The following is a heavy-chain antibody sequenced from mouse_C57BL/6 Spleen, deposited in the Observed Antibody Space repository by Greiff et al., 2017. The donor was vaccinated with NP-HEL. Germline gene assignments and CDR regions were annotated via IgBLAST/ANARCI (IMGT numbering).Heavy chain of an antibody. Sequence: EVKLQESGPGLVKPSQSLSLTCSVTGYSITSGYYWNWIRQFPGNKLEWMGYISYDGSNNYNPSLKNRISITRDTSKNQFFLKLNSVTTEDTATYYCARPYGNYRAWFAYWGQGTLVTVSA. V-gene: IGHV3-6*01. D-gene: IGHD2-1*01. J-gene: IGHJ3*01. CDR3: ARPYGNYRAWFAY. CDR1: GYSITSGYY. CDR2: ISYDGSN.